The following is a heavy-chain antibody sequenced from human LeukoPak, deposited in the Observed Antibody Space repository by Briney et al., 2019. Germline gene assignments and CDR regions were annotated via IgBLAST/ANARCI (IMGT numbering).Heavy chain of an antibody. CDR2: IYTDGDT. D-gene: IGHD6-19*01. CDR3: ATSAAVGGVKWFDP. CDR1: GGSISSYY. Sequence: SETLSLTCNVYGGSISSYYWSWIRQTGWKGLEWIGRIYTDGDTDYNPSLKSRVTISVDKSRNQLFLNLNSVTAADTAVYYCATSAAVGGVKWFDPWGQGTLVTVSS. V-gene: IGHV4-4*07. J-gene: IGHJ5*02.